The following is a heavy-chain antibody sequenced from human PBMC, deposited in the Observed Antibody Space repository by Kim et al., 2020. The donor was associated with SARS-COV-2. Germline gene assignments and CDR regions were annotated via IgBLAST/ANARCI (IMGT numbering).Heavy chain of an antibody. CDR2: ISSSSSYI. Sequence: GGSLRLSCAASGFTFSSYSMNWVRQAPGKGLEWVSSISSSSSYIYYADSVKGRFTISRDNAKNSLYLQMNSLRAEDTAVYYCARDPAYQEVVMNYFDYWGQGTLVTVSS. V-gene: IGHV3-21*01. CDR3: ARDPAYQEVVMNYFDY. J-gene: IGHJ4*02. D-gene: IGHD3-22*01. CDR1: GFTFSSYS.